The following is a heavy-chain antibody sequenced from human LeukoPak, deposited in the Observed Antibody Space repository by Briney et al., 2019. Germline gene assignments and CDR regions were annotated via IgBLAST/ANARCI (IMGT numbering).Heavy chain of an antibody. V-gene: IGHV3-21*01. J-gene: IGHJ6*03. D-gene: IGHD3-22*01. CDR1: GFTFSSYS. CDR2: ISSSSSYI. CDR3: AREHLEGYYYDSSGYYGGRDYYYYMDV. Sequence: GGSLRLSCAASGFTFSSYSMNWVRQAPGKGLEWVSSISSSSSYIYYADSVKGRFTISRDNAKNSLYLQMNRLRAEDTAVYYCAREHLEGYYYDSSGYYGGRDYYYYMDVWGKGTTVTVSS.